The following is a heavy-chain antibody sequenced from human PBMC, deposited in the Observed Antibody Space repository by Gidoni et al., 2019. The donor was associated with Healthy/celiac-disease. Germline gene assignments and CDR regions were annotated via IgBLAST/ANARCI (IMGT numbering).Heavy chain of an antibody. Sequence: WVRQMPGKGLEWMGIIYPGDSDTRYSPSFQGQVTISADKSISTAYLQWSSLKASDTAMYYCARPEGYRGVGWFDPWGQGTLVTVSS. CDR2: IYPGDSDT. J-gene: IGHJ5*02. CDR3: ARPEGYRGVGWFDP. D-gene: IGHD5-18*01. V-gene: IGHV5-51*01.